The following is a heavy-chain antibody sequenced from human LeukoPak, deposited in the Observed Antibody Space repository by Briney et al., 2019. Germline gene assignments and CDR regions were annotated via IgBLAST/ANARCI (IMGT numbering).Heavy chain of an antibody. Sequence: GGSLRLSCAASGFTFSSYWMSWVRQAPGKGLEWVANIKEDGSEKYYVDSVKGRFTISRDNAKNSLYLQMNSLRAEDTAVYYCARDSVHGYYDSSGYSALFDCWGQGTLVTVSS. V-gene: IGHV3-7*01. D-gene: IGHD3-22*01. J-gene: IGHJ4*02. CDR1: GFTFSSYW. CDR2: IKEDGSEK. CDR3: ARDSVHGYYDSSGYSALFDC.